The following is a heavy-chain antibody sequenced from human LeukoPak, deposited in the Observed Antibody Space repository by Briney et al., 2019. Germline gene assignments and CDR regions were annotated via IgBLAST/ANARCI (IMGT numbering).Heavy chain of an antibody. Sequence: SETLSLTCTVSGYSISSGYYWSWIRQPAGKGLEWIGRIYTSGSTNYNPSLKSRVTMSVDTSKNQFSLKLSSVTAADTAVYYCARLDGTWGLRDWGQGTLVTVSS. V-gene: IGHV4-4*07. D-gene: IGHD7-27*01. J-gene: IGHJ4*02. CDR3: ARLDGTWGLRD. CDR1: GYSISSGYY. CDR2: IYTSGST.